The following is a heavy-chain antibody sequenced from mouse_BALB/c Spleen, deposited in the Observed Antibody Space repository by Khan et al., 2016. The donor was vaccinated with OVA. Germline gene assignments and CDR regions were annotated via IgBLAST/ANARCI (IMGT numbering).Heavy chain of an antibody. Sequence: QIQLVQSGPELKKPGETVKISCKASGYTFTNYGMNWVKQAPGKGLKWMGWINPYTGEPTYADDFKGRFAFSLETSASTAYLQIRNLKNEDMTTYFCARISSYWYSDVWGAGTTVTVS. CDR2: INPYTGEP. J-gene: IGHJ1*01. V-gene: IGHV9-1*02. D-gene: IGHD6-2*01. CDR3: ARISSYWYSDV. CDR1: GYTFTNYG.